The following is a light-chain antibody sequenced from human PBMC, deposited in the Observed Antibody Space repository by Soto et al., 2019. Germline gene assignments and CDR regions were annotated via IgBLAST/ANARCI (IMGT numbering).Light chain of an antibody. CDR1: SSDVGGYEY. V-gene: IGLV2-14*03. Sequence: QSALTQPASVSGSPGQSITISCTGTSSDVGGYEYVSWYQQHPGKAPKRIICDVSDRPSGVSNRFSGSKSGNTASLAISGLQAEVEADYYCSSYTSASPLGVFGTGTKVTVL. CDR3: SSYTSASPLGV. CDR2: DVS. J-gene: IGLJ1*01.